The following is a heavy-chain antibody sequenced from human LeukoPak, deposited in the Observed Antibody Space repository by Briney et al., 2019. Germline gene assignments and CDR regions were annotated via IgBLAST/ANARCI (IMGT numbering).Heavy chain of an antibody. J-gene: IGHJ6*02. CDR1: GFTFSSYA. V-gene: IGHV3-23*01. D-gene: IGHD6-6*01. CDR3: AKLGGAARPYYYYGMDV. Sequence: GGSLRLSCAASGFTFSSYAMSWVRQVPGKGLEWVSAISGSGGSTYYADSVKGRFTISRDNSKNTLYLQMNSLRAEDTAVYYCAKLGGAARPYYYYGMDVWGQGTTVTVSS. CDR2: ISGSGGST.